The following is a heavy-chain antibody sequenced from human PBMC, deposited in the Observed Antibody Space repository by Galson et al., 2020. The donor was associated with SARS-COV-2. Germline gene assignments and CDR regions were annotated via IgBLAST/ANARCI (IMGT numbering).Heavy chain of an antibody. V-gene: IGHV3-30*18. CDR3: AKDRSIVRVVYAIGAGGVDD. CDR1: GFTFSSYG. Sequence: TGGSLRLSCAASGFTFSSYGMHWVRQAPGKGLEWVADISYDGSNKYYADSVKGRFTISRDNSKNTLYLQMNSLRAEDTAVYYCAKDRSIVRVVYAIGAGGVDDWGQGTTVTVSS. J-gene: IGHJ6*02. CDR2: ISYDGSNK. D-gene: IGHD2-8*01.